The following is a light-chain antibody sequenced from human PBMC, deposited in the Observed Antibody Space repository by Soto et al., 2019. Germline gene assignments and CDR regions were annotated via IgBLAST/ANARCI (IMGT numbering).Light chain of an antibody. CDR2: KAS. CDR3: QEYRNDYGT. V-gene: IGKV1-5*03. Sequence: DIQMTQSPATLAASVGDRVSITCRASQSIDTWLAWYQQKAGKAPNLLIYKASRLESGVPSRFSGSGSGIEFTLTISSLQPEDFGSYYCQEYRNDYGTFGQGTKVEMK. J-gene: IGKJ1*01. CDR1: QSIDTW.